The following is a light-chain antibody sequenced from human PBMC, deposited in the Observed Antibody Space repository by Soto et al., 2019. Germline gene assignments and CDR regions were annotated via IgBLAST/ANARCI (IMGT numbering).Light chain of an antibody. CDR3: QQYGSSPHT. CDR1: QSVSSSY. V-gene: IGKV3-20*01. J-gene: IGKJ2*01. Sequence: EIVLTQSPGTLSLSPGERATLSCRASQSVSSSYLAWYQHQPGQAPRLLIYGASSRATGIPDRFSGSGSVTDFTLTIIRLEPEDFAVYYCQQYGSSPHTFGQGTKLEIK. CDR2: GAS.